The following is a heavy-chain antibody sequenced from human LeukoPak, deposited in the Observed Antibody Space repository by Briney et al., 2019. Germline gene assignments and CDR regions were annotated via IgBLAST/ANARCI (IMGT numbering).Heavy chain of an antibody. J-gene: IGHJ6*02. D-gene: IGHD6-13*01. CDR3: ARLGIPAAGTPLGGMDV. CDR1: GGTFRNYA. V-gene: IGHV1-69*04. Sequence: SVKVSCKASGGTFRNYAISWVRQAPGQGLEWMGRIIPILGIPNYAQKFQGRVTIAADESTSTAYMELSSLRSEDTAVYYCARLGIPAAGTPLGGMDVWGQGTTVTVSS. CDR2: IIPILGIP.